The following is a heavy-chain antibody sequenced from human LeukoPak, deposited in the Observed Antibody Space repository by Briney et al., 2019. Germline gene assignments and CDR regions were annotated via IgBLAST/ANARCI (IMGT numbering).Heavy chain of an antibody. CDR2: IYYSGTT. CDR3: ARGPGYCGGGTCYLHFDY. Sequence: SQTLSLTCTVSGGSISSGDYYWSWIRQPPGEGLEWIGYIYYSGTTYNNPSLKSRVTISVDTSNNQFSLKLNSETAADTAVYFCARGPGYCGGGTCYLHFDYWGQGTLVTVSS. CDR1: GGSISSGDYY. D-gene: IGHD2-15*01. J-gene: IGHJ4*02. V-gene: IGHV4-30-4*01.